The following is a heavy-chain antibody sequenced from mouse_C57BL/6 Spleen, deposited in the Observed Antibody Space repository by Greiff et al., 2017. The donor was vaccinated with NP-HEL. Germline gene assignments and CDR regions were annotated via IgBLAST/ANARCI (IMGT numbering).Heavy chain of an antibody. CDR3: ARKDDGYHDGGVDY. J-gene: IGHJ2*01. CDR1: GFSLTSYG. Sequence: VQLQESGPGLVQPSQSLSITCTVSGFSLTSYGVHWVRQSPGKGLEWLGVIWSGGSTDYNAAFISRLSISKDNSKSQVFFKMNSLQADDTAIYYCARKDDGYHDGGVDYWGQGTTLTVSS. CDR2: IWSGGST. V-gene: IGHV2-2*01. D-gene: IGHD2-3*01.